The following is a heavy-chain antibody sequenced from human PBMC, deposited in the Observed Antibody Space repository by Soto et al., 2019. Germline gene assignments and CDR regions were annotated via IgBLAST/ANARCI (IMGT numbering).Heavy chain of an antibody. CDR3: ARGESVVGDY. Sequence: QVQLVQSGAEEKKPGASVKVSCKASGYTFTSYAMHWVRQAPGQRLEWMGWINAGNGNTKCSQTFQDRVTITRDTSASTAYMELSSLRSEDTAVYYCARGESVVGDYWGQGTLVTVSS. D-gene: IGHD2-15*01. V-gene: IGHV1-3*05. CDR1: GYTFTSYA. J-gene: IGHJ4*02. CDR2: INAGNGNT.